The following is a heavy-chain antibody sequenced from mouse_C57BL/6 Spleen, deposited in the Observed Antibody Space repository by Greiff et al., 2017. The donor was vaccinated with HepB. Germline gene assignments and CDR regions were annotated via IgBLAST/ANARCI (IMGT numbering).Heavy chain of an antibody. CDR1: GFSLTSYG. CDR2: LWSGGST. CDR3: ARVYGSSYDWYFDV. Sequence: QVQLQQSGPGLVQPSQSLSITCTVSGFSLTSYGVHWVRQSPGKGLEWLGVLWSGGSTDYNAAFISRLSISKDNSKSQVFFKMNSLQADDTAIYYCARVYGSSYDWYFDVWGTGTTVTVSS. J-gene: IGHJ1*03. V-gene: IGHV2-2*01. D-gene: IGHD1-1*01.